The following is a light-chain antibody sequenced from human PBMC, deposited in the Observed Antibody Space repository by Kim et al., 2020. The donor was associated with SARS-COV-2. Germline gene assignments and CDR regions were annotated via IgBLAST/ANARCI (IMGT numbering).Light chain of an antibody. J-gene: IGLJ1*01. CDR3: QSYEGSLSGYV. CDR2: GNS. CDR1: SSNIGAGYD. Sequence: QSVLTQPPSVSGAPGQRVTISCTGSSSNIGAGYDVHWYQQLPGTAPKLLIYGNSNRPSGVPDRFSGSKSGTSASLAITGLQAEDEADYYCQSYEGSLSGYVFGTGTKVTDL. V-gene: IGLV1-40*01.